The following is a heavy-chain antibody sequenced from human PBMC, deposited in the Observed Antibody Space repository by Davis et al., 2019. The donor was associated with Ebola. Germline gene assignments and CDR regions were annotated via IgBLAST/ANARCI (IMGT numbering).Heavy chain of an antibody. CDR2: VYHTGST. CDR3: ARWPPLRVWYYGMDV. V-gene: IGHV4-34*01. CDR1: GGSFSGFY. J-gene: IGHJ6*02. D-gene: IGHD2-21*01. Sequence: MPSETLSLTCAVYGGSFSGFYWTWIRQPPGKGLEWIGDVYHTGSTNYNPSLKSRVTISVDKSNNQFSLKLSSVTAADTAVYYCARWPPLRVWYYGMDVWGQGTTVTVSS.